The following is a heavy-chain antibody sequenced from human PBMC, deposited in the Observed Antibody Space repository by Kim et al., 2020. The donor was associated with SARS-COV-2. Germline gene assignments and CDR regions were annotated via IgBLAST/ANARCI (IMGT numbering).Heavy chain of an antibody. CDR3: ARGIRIKLNWFDP. D-gene: IGHD3-10*01. CDR2: INHSGST. J-gene: IGHJ5*02. V-gene: IGHV4-34*01. Sequence: SETLSLTCAVYGGSFSGYYWSWIRQPPGKGLEWIGEINHSGSTNYNPSLKSRVTISVDTSKNQFSLKLSSVTAADTAVYYCARGIRIKLNWFDPWGQGTLVTVSS. CDR1: GGSFSGYY.